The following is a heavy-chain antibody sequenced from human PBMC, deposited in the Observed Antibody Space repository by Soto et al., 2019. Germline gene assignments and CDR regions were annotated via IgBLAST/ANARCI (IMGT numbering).Heavy chain of an antibody. D-gene: IGHD2-15*01. V-gene: IGHV3-33*01. Sequence: QVQLVESGGGVVQPGRSLRLSCAASGFTFSSYSMHWVRQAPGKGLEWVAVIWYDGSNKYYADSVKGRFTISRDNSKNTLYLQMNSLRAEDTAVYYCARILGYCSGGSCYSSPDENYASYYYYGMDVWGQGTTVTVSS. J-gene: IGHJ6*02. CDR1: GFTFSSYS. CDR3: ARILGYCSGGSCYSSPDENYASYYYYGMDV. CDR2: IWYDGSNK.